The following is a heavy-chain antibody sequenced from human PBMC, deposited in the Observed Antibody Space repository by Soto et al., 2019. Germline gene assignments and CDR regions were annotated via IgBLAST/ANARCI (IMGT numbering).Heavy chain of an antibody. CDR1: GGSISSYY. CDR2: IYYSGST. Sequence: QVQLQESGPGLVKPSETLSLTCTVSGGSISSYYWSWIRQPPGKGLEWIGYIYYSGSTNYNPSLKSRLTISVDTSKNQFSLKLSSVTAADTAVYYCARVVKYSYGYFDYWGQGTLVTVSS. V-gene: IGHV4-59*01. J-gene: IGHJ4*02. CDR3: ARVVKYSYGYFDY. D-gene: IGHD5-18*01.